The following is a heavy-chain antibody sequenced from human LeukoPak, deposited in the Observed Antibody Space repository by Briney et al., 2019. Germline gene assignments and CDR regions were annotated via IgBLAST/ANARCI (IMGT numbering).Heavy chain of an antibody. D-gene: IGHD6-13*01. CDR2: INHSGGT. CDR1: GGSFSGYY. CDR3: PRGFTAAGYYGMDV. J-gene: IGHJ6*04. Sequence: SETLSLTCAVYGGSFSGYYWSWIRQPPGKGLEWIGEINHSGGTNYNPSLKSRVTISVDTSKNQFSLRVSSVTAADRAVYYCPRGFTAAGYYGMDVWGKGTTLTLHS. V-gene: IGHV4-34*01.